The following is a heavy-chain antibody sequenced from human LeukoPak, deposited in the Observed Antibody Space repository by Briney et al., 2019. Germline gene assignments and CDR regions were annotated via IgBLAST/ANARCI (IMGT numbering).Heavy chain of an antibody. Sequence: GGSLRLSCAASGFTFSGSAMHWVRQASGKGLVWVGRIRSKANNYATTYAASVKGRFTISRDDSKNTAYLQMNSLKTEDTAVYYCTSGLSVLRSNNTPVDYWGQGTLVTVSS. CDR2: IRSKANNYAT. CDR3: TSGLSVLRSNNTPVDY. D-gene: IGHD4-17*01. V-gene: IGHV3-73*01. J-gene: IGHJ4*02. CDR1: GFTFSGSA.